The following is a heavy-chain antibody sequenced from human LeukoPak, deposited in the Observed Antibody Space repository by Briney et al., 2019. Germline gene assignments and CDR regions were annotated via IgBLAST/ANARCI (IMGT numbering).Heavy chain of an antibody. D-gene: IGHD6-13*01. CDR1: GFTFSDYA. CDR3: ALIAAAGTDY. J-gene: IGHJ4*02. CDR2: ISSSSSTI. V-gene: IGHV3-48*04. Sequence: PGGSLRLSCVVSGFTFSDYAMSWVRQAPGKGLEWVSYISSSSSTIYYADSVKGRFTISRDNAKNSLYLQMNSLRAEDTAVYYCALIAAAGTDYWGQGTLVTVSS.